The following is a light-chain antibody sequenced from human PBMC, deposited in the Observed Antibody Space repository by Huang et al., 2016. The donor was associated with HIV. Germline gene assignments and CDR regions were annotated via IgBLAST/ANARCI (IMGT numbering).Light chain of an antibody. Sequence: EIVMTQSPATLSVSPGERAILFCRASQNIDTNVAWYQQKPGQAPRLLIFGASTRATGISARFTGGGSETEFTLTINSVQSEDVAMYYRHQYNDWPPWTFGQGTRVEI. V-gene: IGKV3-15*01. CDR3: HQYNDWPPWT. CDR2: GAS. CDR1: QNIDTN. J-gene: IGKJ1*01.